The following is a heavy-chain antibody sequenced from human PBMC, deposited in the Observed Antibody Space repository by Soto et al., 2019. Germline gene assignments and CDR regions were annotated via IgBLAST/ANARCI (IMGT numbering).Heavy chain of an antibody. D-gene: IGHD3-22*01. CDR1: GFTVSNAW. CDR2: IKSKTDGGTT. Sequence: PGGSLRLSCAASGFTVSNAWMNWVRQAPGKGLEWVGRIKSKTDGGTTDYAAPVKGRFTISRDDSKNTLYLQMNSLKTEDTAVYYCTTDLPYSSSYYPFDYWGQGTLVTVSS. CDR3: TTDLPYSSSYYPFDY. V-gene: IGHV3-15*07. J-gene: IGHJ4*02.